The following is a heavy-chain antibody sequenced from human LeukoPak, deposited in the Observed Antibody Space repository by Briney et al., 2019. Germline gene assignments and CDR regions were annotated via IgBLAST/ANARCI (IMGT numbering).Heavy chain of an antibody. CDR1: GGSMSGYS. CDR3: ARYDFRDGSHDAFDI. D-gene: IGHD3-3*01. Sequence: SETLSLTCLVSGGSMSGYSCGWVRQSPGRGLEWIGHISYSGSTNYNPSLKSRVTILVDTSKNQFSLKLSSVTAADTAVYFCARYDFRDGSHDAFDIWGQGTMVTVSS. J-gene: IGHJ3*02. V-gene: IGHV4-59*01. CDR2: ISYSGST.